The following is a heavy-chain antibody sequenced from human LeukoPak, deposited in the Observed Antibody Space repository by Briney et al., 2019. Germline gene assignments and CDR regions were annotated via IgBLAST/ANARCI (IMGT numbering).Heavy chain of an antibody. CDR2: IYSSGST. V-gene: IGHV4-4*09. CDR1: GGSISSYD. J-gene: IGHJ5*02. D-gene: IGHD2-21*02. CDR3: ARLRGGDSYCFDP. Sequence: SETLSLTCTVSGGSISSYDWSWMRQPPGKGLEWIGNIYSSGSTNYNPSLKSRVTISVDTSKNQFSLKLSSVTAADTAVYYCARLRGGDSYCFDPWGQGTLVTVSS.